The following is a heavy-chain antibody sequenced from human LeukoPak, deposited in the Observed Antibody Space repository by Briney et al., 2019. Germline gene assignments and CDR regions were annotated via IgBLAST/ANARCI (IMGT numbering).Heavy chain of an antibody. CDR3: ARRRGNWNDRVTDY. D-gene: IGHD1-1*01. CDR1: GGSISSNSYY. Sequence: SETLSLTCAVSGGSISSNSYYWGWIRQPPGKGLKWIGSIYYSGSTYYNPSLNIRVTISVDTSKNQFSLKLSSVTAADTAVYYCARRRGNWNDRVTDYWGQGTLVTVSS. CDR2: IYYSGST. J-gene: IGHJ4*02. V-gene: IGHV4-39*01.